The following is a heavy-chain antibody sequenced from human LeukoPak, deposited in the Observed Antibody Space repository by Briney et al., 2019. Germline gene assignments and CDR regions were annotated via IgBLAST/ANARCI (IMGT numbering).Heavy chain of an antibody. D-gene: IGHD3-10*01. Sequence: PSETLSLTCTVSGGSISSYYWSWIRQPPGKGLEWIGYIYYSGSTNYNPSLKSRVTISVDTSKNQFSLKLSSVTAADTAVYYCARHIWFGELGPYYFDYWGQGTLVTVSS. CDR1: GGSISSYY. CDR2: IYYSGST. V-gene: IGHV4-59*01. CDR3: ARHIWFGELGPYYFDY. J-gene: IGHJ4*02.